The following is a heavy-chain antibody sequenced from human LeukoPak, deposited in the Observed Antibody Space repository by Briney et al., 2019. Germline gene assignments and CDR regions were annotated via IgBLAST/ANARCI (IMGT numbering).Heavy chain of an antibody. Sequence: GGSLRLSGAASGFTFSESWMSWVRQVPGQGLEWVAHINHEGGGIQYVDSVKGRFTISRDNAKGSVHLQMNSLRAEDTAIYHCATYINWVAGDVWGRGTTVIVSS. J-gene: IGHJ6*02. V-gene: IGHV3-7*01. D-gene: IGHD1-1*01. CDR1: GFTFSESW. CDR3: ATYINWVAGDV. CDR2: INHEGGGI.